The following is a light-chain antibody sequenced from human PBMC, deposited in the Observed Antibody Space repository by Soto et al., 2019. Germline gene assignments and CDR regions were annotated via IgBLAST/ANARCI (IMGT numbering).Light chain of an antibody. Sequence: QSVLSQPRSVSGSPGQPVTISCTGTNSDVGDYDFVSWYQHHPGKAPKLMIYDVSARPSGVPDRFSGSKSGNTASLTISGLQAEDEADYCCCSFTGSHSVVFGGGTKLTVL. CDR3: CSFTGSHSVV. V-gene: IGLV2-11*01. CDR2: DVS. CDR1: NSDVGDYDF. J-gene: IGLJ3*02.